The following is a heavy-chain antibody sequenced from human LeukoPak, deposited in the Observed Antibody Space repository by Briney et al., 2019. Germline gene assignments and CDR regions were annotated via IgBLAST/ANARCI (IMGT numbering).Heavy chain of an antibody. J-gene: IGHJ6*03. V-gene: IGHV4-61*02. CDR2: IYTSGST. Sequence: PSETLSLTCTVSGGSISSGSYYWSWIRQPAGKGLEWIGRIYTSGSTNYNPPLKSRVTISVDTSKNQFSLKLSSVTAADTAAYYCARGDFWNGEPLYYYYMDVWGKGTTVTVSS. CDR1: GGSISSGSYY. D-gene: IGHD3-3*01. CDR3: ARGDFWNGEPLYYYYMDV.